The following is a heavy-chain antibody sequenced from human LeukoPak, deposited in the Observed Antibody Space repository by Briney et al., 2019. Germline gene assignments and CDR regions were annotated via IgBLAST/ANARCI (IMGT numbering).Heavy chain of an antibody. CDR2: IRPDGSHI. D-gene: IGHD3-22*01. Sequence: GSSLRLSCAASGFSFSTFVMHWVRRAPGKGLEWVAVIRPDGSHISYVDPVKGRFTISRDNSNNMLYLQMNSLRAEDTAVYYCAKSSYYDSSGFYREYYFDYWGQGTLVTVSS. CDR3: AKSSYYDSSGFYREYYFDY. V-gene: IGHV3-33*06. J-gene: IGHJ4*02. CDR1: GFSFSTFV.